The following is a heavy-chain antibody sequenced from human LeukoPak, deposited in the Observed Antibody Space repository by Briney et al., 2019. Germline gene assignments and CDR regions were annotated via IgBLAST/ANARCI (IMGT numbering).Heavy chain of an antibody. CDR1: GFTFSSYA. V-gene: IGHV3-23*01. Sequence: GGSLRLSCAASGFTFSSYAMSWVRQAPGKGLEWVSAISGSGGSTYYADSVKGRFTISRDNSKSTLYLQMNSLRAEDTALYYCAKDLHYYVAMDVWGQGTTVTVSS. D-gene: IGHD3-10*02. CDR2: ISGSGGST. J-gene: IGHJ6*02. CDR3: AKDLHYYVAMDV.